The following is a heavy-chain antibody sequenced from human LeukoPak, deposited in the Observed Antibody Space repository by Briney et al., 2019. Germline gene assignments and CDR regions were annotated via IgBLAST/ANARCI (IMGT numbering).Heavy chain of an antibody. V-gene: IGHV4-39*07. J-gene: IGHJ4*02. CDR1: GGSISTSNYY. CDR3: ARFSMKFDY. CDR2: IFYSGST. Sequence: SETLSLTCTVSGGSISTSNYYWGWIRQPPGKGLEWIGNIFYSGSTYYSPSLKSRVTISVDTSKNQFSLKLSSVTAADTAVYYCARFSMKFDYWGQGTLVTVSS. D-gene: IGHD3-22*01.